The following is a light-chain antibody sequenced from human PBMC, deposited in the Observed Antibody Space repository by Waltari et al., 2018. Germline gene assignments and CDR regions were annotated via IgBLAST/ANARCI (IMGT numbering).Light chain of an antibody. V-gene: IGKV3-20*01. CDR1: QSVSRS. Sequence: EIVLTQSPGPLSFSPGERATLSCRASQSVSRSLDWYQQKPGPAPRLLIYGASSRATGVPDRFSGSGSGTDFSLTISRLEPEDFAVYYCQHYVRLPVSFGQGTKVEIK. CDR2: GAS. J-gene: IGKJ1*01. CDR3: QHYVRLPVS.